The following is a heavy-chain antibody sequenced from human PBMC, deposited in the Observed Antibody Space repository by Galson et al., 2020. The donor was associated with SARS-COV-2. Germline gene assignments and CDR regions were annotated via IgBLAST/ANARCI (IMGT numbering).Heavy chain of an antibody. V-gene: IGHV2-5*01. Sequence: ESGPTLVKPTQTLTLTCTFSGFSLPTSGVGVGWIRQPPGKALEWLELIYWNDDKSYSPSLKSRPTITKDTSKNQVVLTMTNMDPVDTATYFCAHSAPSSLTIFGVVIVKDYFDYWGQGTLVTVSS. J-gene: IGHJ4*02. D-gene: IGHD3-3*01. CDR3: AHSAPSSLTIFGVVIVKDYFDY. CDR2: IYWNDDK. CDR1: GFSLPTSGVG.